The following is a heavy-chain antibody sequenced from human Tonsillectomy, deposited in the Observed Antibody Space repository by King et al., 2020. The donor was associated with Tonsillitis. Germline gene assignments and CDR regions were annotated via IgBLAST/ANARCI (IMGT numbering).Heavy chain of an antibody. CDR2: INPNSGGT. D-gene: IGHD5-12*01. CDR1: GYTFTGYY. CDR3: ARLVATIEGYYFDY. V-gene: IGHV1-2*02. J-gene: IGHJ4*02. Sequence: VQLVESGAEVKKPGASVKVSCKASGYTFTGYYMHWVRQAPGQGLEWMGWINPNSGGTNYPQKFQGRVTMTRDTSISTAYMELSRLRSDVTAVYYWARLVATIEGYYFDYWGQGTLVTVSS.